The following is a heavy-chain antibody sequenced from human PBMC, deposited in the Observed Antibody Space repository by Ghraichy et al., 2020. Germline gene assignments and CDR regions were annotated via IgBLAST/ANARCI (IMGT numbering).Heavy chain of an antibody. V-gene: IGHV3-23*01. CDR1: GFTFSTYT. Sequence: GGSLRLSCAASGFTFSTYTMSWVRRAPGKGLEWVSTITGSASSKYYADSVKGRFTISRDNSKNTLYLQMNSLKADDTAVYYCAKPCSGGSCYNPVLESGGQGTLVTVSS. CDR2: ITGSASSK. J-gene: IGHJ4*02. D-gene: IGHD2-15*01. CDR3: AKPCSGGSCYNPVLES.